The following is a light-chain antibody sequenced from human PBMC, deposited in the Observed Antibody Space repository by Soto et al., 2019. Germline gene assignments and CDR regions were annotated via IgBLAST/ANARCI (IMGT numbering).Light chain of an antibody. Sequence: DMEVTQSPYTRCAAVGDSVSSTCRASQSISSWLAWYQQKPGKAPKLLIYKASSLESGVQSRFSGSGSGTEFTLTIRSLQPDDFATYYCQQYNDYWTCGQGTKVDIK. CDR2: KAS. CDR3: QQYNDYWT. J-gene: IGKJ1*01. V-gene: IGKV1-5*03. CDR1: QSISSW.